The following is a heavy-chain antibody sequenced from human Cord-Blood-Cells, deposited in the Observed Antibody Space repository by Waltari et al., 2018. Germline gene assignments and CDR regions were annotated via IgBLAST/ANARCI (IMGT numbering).Heavy chain of an antibody. J-gene: IGHJ2*01. D-gene: IGHD2-15*01. CDR3: ARGEDCSGGSCYWYFDL. Sequence: QVQLQESGPGLVKPSETLSLTCTVSGGSISSYYWSWIRQPPGKGLEWIGYIYYSGSTNYNPSLKSRVTISVDTSKNQFSLKLSSVTAADTAVYYCARGEDCSGGSCYWYFDLWAVAPWSLSPQ. CDR2: IYYSGST. CDR1: GGSISSYY. V-gene: IGHV4-59*01.